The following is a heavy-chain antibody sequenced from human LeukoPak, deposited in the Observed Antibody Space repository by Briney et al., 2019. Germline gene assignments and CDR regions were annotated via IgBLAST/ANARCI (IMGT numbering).Heavy chain of an antibody. CDR1: GYTFTSYG. J-gene: IGHJ3*02. Sequence: ASVKVSCKASGYTFTSYGISWVRQAPGQGLEWMGWISAYNGNTNYAQKLQGRVTMTTDTSTSTAYMELRSLRSDDTAVYYCARELGEVAQSLGFDIWGQGTMVTVSS. CDR3: ARELGEVAQSLGFDI. V-gene: IGHV1-18*01. D-gene: IGHD3-10*01. CDR2: ISAYNGNT.